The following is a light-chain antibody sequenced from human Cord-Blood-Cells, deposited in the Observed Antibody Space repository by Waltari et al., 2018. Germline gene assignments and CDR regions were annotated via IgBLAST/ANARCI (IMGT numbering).Light chain of an antibody. CDR3: NSRDSSGNHVV. CDR2: GKN. Sequence: SSELTQDPAVSVALGQPVRITCPGDSLRSYYASWYQQKPGHAPVLVIYGKNNRPSGIPDRFSGSSSGNTASLTITGAQAEDEADYYCNSRDSSGNHVVFGGGTKLTVL. V-gene: IGLV3-19*01. J-gene: IGLJ2*01. CDR1: SLRSYY.